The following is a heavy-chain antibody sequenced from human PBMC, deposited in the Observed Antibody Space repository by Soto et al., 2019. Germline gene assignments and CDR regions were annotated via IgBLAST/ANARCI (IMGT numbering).Heavy chain of an antibody. V-gene: IGHV4-4*07. D-gene: IGHD6-13*01. CDR2: IYSGGRN. Sequence: XETLSLTCNVAGCSISSFYWSWIRQPAGKGLEWIGRIYSGGRNNYNPSLKSRVTMSVDTSKNQLSLRLSSVTAADTAMYYCARGSSRWDYWGQGTLVTVSS. CDR3: ARGSSRWDY. J-gene: IGHJ4*02. CDR1: GCSISSFY.